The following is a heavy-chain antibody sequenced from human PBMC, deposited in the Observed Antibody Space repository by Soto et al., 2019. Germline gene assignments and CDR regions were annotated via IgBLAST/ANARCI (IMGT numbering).Heavy chain of an antibody. Sequence: GGSLRLSCAASGFTFSNYAMSWIRQAPGKGLEWVSTIRETGNTYYADSVRGRFATSRDNSENTLYLQMNSLRAEDTAVYYCAKDLVGEEIIYFDYWGQGTLVTVSS. CDR1: GFTFSNYA. CDR2: IRETGNT. V-gene: IGHV3-23*01. D-gene: IGHD4-17*01. CDR3: AKDLVGEEIIYFDY. J-gene: IGHJ4*02.